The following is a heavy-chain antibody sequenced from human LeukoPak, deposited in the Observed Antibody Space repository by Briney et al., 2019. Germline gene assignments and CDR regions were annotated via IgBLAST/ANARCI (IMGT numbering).Heavy chain of an antibody. D-gene: IGHD3-16*01. CDR3: ARGGVLGDAFDI. CDR1: GYTFTGYY. V-gene: IGHV1-2*06. CDR2: INPNSGGT. J-gene: IGHJ3*02. Sequence: ASLKVSCKASGYTFTGYYMHWVRQAPGQGLEWMGRINPNSGGTNYAQKFQGRVTMTRDTSISTAYMELSRLRSDDTAVYYCARGGVLGDAFDIWGQGTMVTVSS.